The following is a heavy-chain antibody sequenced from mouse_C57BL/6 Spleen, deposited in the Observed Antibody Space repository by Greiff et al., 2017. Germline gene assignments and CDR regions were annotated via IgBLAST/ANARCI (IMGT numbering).Heavy chain of an antibody. J-gene: IGHJ2*01. Sequence: EVMLVESGGGLVKPGGSLKLSCAASGFTFSDYGMHWVRQAPEKGLEWVAYISSGSSTIYYADTVKGRFTISRDNAKNTLFLQMTSLRSEDTAMYYCARARLLSFFDDWGQGTTLTVSS. D-gene: IGHD2-3*01. CDR3: ARARLLSFFDD. V-gene: IGHV5-17*01. CDR1: GFTFSDYG. CDR2: ISSGSSTI.